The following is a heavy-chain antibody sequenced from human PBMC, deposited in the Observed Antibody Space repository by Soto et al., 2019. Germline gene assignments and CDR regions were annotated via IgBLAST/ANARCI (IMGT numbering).Heavy chain of an antibody. D-gene: IGHD1-1*01. V-gene: IGHV1-69*13. J-gene: IGHJ4*02. CDR3: ARDEGRDGYKRFDY. Sequence: SVKVSCKASGGTFSSYAISWVRQAPGQGLEWMGWIIPIFGTANYAQKFQGRVTITADQSTSTAYMDLSSLRSQDTAVYYCARDEGRDGYKRFDYGGQGALVTVSS. CDR2: IIPIFGTA. CDR1: GGTFSSYA.